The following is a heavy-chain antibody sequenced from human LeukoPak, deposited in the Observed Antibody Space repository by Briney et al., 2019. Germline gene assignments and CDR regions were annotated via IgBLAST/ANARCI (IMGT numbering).Heavy chain of an antibody. J-gene: IGHJ4*02. D-gene: IGHD4-17*01. CDR3: ARDGGTDYGDYAHYFDY. Sequence: GGSLRLSCAASGFTFSSYSMNWVRQAPGKGLEWVSSISSSSSYIYYADSVKGRFTISRDNAKNSLYLQMNSLRAEDTAVYYCARDGGTDYGDYAHYFDYWGQGTLVTVSS. V-gene: IGHV3-21*01. CDR1: GFTFSSYS. CDR2: ISSSSSYI.